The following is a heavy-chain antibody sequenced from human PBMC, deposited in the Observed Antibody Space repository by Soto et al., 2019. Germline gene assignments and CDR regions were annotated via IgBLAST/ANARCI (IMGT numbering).Heavy chain of an antibody. D-gene: IGHD2-15*01. V-gene: IGHV4-34*01. CDR3: ARGKDIVVVVTAEYFQH. CDR1: GGSFSDYY. CDR2: INHSGST. J-gene: IGHJ1*01. Sequence: QVQLQQWGAGLLKPSETLSLTSAVYGGSFSDYYWSWIREPPGKGLEWIGEINHSGSTNYNLSQKNRVTISVDTPKNQFSLKLSSVTAADTAVYYCARGKDIVVVVTAEYFQHCGQGALVTVSS.